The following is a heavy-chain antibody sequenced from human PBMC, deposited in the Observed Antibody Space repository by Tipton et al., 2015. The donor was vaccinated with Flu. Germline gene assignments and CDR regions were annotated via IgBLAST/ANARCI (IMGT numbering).Heavy chain of an antibody. J-gene: IGHJ2*01. Sequence: SLRLSCAASGFTVSSNYMSWVRQAPGKGLEWVSVIYSGGSTYYADSVKGRFTISRDNSKNTLYLQMNSLRAEDTAVYYCAKNLVVVTKDWYFDLWGRGTLVTVSS. D-gene: IGHD2-21*02. CDR1: GFTVSSNY. CDR2: IYSGGST. V-gene: IGHV3-53*01. CDR3: AKNLVVVTKDWYFDL.